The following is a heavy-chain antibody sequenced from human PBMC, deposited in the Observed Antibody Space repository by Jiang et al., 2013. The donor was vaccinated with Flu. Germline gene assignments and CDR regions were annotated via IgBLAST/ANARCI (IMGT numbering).Heavy chain of an antibody. J-gene: IGHJ3*01. V-gene: IGHV4-39*07. CDR2: LYESGST. CDR3: ARRSDSGYDYGAEAFDF. D-gene: IGHD3-22*01. Sequence: SGPGLVKPSETLTLTCSVSGGSITRTEYYWGWIRQPPGKGLEWIGSLYESGSTYYNPSLMSRVTISVDASKNQFSLELYSLTAADTAVYYCARRSDSGYDYGAEAFDFWGQGTLVTVSS. CDR1: GGSITRTEYY.